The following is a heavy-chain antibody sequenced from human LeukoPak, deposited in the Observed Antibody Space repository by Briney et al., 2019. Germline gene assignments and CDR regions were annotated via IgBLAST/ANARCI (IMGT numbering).Heavy chain of an antibody. CDR2: ISGSGGST. D-gene: IGHD2-15*01. CDR1: GFTFSSYA. V-gene: IGHV3-23*01. Sequence: PGGSLRLSCAASGFTFSSYAMSWVRQAPGKGLEWVSAISGSGGSTYYADSVKGRFTISRDNSKNTLYLQMNSLRAEDTAVYYCAKDPCSGGSCYSGAFDYWGQGTLVTVSS. CDR3: AKDPCSGGSCYSGAFDY. J-gene: IGHJ4*02.